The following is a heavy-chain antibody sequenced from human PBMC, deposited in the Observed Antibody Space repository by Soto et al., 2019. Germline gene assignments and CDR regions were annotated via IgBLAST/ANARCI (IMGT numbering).Heavy chain of an antibody. CDR1: GYSFTDYH. V-gene: IGHV1-2*04. Sequence: GASVKVSCKASGYSFTDYHVHWVRQAPGQGLEWLGRINPKSGGTSTAQKFQGWVTMTRDTSINTAYMDLTRLRSDDTAVYYCARAMAAADKWEGRFWFDPWGQGALVTVSS. J-gene: IGHJ5*02. CDR3: ARAMAAADKWEGRFWFDP. D-gene: IGHD6-25*01. CDR2: INPKSGGT.